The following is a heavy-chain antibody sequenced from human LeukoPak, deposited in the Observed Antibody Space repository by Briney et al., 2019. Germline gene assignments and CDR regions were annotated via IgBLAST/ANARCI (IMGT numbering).Heavy chain of an antibody. CDR3: ATSYDSSGCE. CDR1: GFTFSRYW. Sequence: PGGSLRVSCAASGFTFSRYWMSWVRQAPGKGLEWVANIKEDGSAKHYVDSVKGRFTISRDNAKHSVYLQMNSLRAEDTAVYYCATSYDSSGCEWGQGTLVTLSS. CDR2: IKEDGSAK. V-gene: IGHV3-7*01. D-gene: IGHD3-22*01. J-gene: IGHJ4*02.